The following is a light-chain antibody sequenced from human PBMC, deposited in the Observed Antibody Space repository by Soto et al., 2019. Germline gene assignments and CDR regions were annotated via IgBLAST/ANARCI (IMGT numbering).Light chain of an antibody. CDR1: SSDVGGYIY. CDR2: DVT. V-gene: IGLV2-14*01. Sequence: QSVLAQPASVSGSPGQSITISCTGTSSDVGGYIYVSWHQQHPGKAPKLMIYDVTSRPSGVSYRFSGSKSGNTASLTISGLQAENEADYYCGSYTTSSSYVFGTGTKVTVL. CDR3: GSYTTSSSYV. J-gene: IGLJ1*01.